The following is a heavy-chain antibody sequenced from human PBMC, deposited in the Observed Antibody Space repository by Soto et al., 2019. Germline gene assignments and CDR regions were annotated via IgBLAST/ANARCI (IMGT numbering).Heavy chain of an antibody. CDR2: INPNSGGK. CDR3: ARSLLDEYSSSWRSAYYGMDV. D-gene: IGHD6-13*01. V-gene: IGHV1-2*02. CDR1: GFTFSAYY. Sequence: QVQLVQSGAEVKKPGASVKVSCKASGFTFSAYYIYWVRQAPGQGLEWIGWINPNSGGKNNAQKFQGRVTMTRDTSTSTVYMDLSALISDDTAVYYCARSLLDEYSSSWRSAYYGMDVWGQGPTFTVSS. J-gene: IGHJ6*02.